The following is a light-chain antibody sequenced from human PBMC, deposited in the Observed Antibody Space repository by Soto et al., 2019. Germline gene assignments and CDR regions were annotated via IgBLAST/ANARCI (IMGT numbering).Light chain of an antibody. Sequence: QSALPQPASVSGSPGQSITISCTGTSGDVGGSNSVSWYQHHPGKAPKLMIYDVNNRPSGVSNRFSGSKSGNTASLTISGLQPDDEADYYCSSYTSVSTLVFGGGTKVTVL. V-gene: IGLV2-14*01. CDR2: DVN. J-gene: IGLJ3*02. CDR3: SSYTSVSTLV. CDR1: SGDVGGSNS.